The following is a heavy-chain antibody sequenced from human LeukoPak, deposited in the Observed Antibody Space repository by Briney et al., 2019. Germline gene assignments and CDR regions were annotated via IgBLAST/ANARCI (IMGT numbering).Heavy chain of an antibody. CDR1: GFTFSSYW. D-gene: IGHD3-10*01. Sequence: GGSLRLSCAASGFTFSSYWMSWVRQAPGKGLEWVANIKQDGSEKYYVDSVKGRFTISRDNAKNSLYLQMNSLRAEDTAVYYCAGSTYYYGSGSLDYWGQGTLVTVSS. CDR3: AGSTYYYGSGSLDY. CDR2: IKQDGSEK. J-gene: IGHJ4*02. V-gene: IGHV3-7*01.